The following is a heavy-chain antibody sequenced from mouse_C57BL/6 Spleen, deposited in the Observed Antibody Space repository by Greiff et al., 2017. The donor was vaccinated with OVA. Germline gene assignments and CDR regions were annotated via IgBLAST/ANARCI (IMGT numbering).Heavy chain of an antibody. D-gene: IGHD2-3*01. Sequence: EVQLQQSGPELVKPGASVKISCKASGYTFTDYYMNWVKQSPGKSLEWIGDISPNNGGTSYNQKFKGKATLTVDKASSTAYMELRSLTSEDSAVYDGARNDGYGFAYWGQGTLVTVSA. CDR2: ISPNNGGT. V-gene: IGHV1-26*01. CDR1: GYTFTDYY. J-gene: IGHJ3*01. CDR3: ARNDGYGFAY.